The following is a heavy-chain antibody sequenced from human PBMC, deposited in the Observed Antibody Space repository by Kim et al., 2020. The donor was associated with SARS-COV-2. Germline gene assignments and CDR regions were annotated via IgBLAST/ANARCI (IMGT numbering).Heavy chain of an antibody. CDR2: IVVGSGNT. CDR3: AAGAWLWFGELADFDY. CDR1: GFTFTSSA. V-gene: IGHV1-58*01. D-gene: IGHD3-10*01. Sequence: SVKVSCKASGFTFTSSAVQWVRQARGQRLEWIGWIVVGSGNTNYAQKFQERVTITRDMSTSTAYMELSSLRSEDTAVYYCAAGAWLWFGELADFDYWGQGTLVTVSS. J-gene: IGHJ4*02.